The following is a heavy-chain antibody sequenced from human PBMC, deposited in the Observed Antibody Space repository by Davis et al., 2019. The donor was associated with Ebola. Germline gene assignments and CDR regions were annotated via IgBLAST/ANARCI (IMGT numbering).Heavy chain of an antibody. CDR2: INPSGGST. Sequence: AASVKVSCKASGYTFTSYYMHWVRQAPGQGLEWIGIINPSGGSTSYAQKFQGRVTMTRDTSTSTVYMELSSLRSEDTAVYYCASPGPVGGSYLHYWGQGTLVTVSS. V-gene: IGHV1-46*01. D-gene: IGHD1-26*01. J-gene: IGHJ4*02. CDR1: GYTFTSYY. CDR3: ASPGPVGGSYLHY.